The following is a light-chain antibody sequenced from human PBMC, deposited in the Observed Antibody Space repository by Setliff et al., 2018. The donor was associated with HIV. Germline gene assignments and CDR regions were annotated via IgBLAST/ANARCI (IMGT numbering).Light chain of an antibody. CDR3: QSYDSSLSGYV. CDR1: SSDVGSYNR. J-gene: IGLJ1*01. V-gene: IGLV2-18*02. CDR2: GNS. Sequence: QSALAQPPSVSGSPGQSVTISCTGTSSDVGSYNRVAWYQQTPGTAPKLMIYGNSNRPSGVPDRFSGSKSGTSASLAITGLQAEDEADYYCQSYDSSLSGYVFGTGTKVTVL.